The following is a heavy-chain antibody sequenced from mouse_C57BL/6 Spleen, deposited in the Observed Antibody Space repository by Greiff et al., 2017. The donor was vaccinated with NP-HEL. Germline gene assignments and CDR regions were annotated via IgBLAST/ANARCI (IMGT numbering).Heavy chain of an antibody. D-gene: IGHD2-5*01. CDR3: ARYSNYPLDD. CDR2: IYPGDGDT. Sequence: QVQLKQSGPELVKPGASVKISCKASGYAFSSSWMNWVKQRPGKGLEWIGRIYPGDGDTNYNGKFKGKATLTADKSSSTAYMQLSSLTSEDSAVYFCARYSNYPLDDWGQGTTLTVSS. V-gene: IGHV1-82*01. CDR1: GYAFSSSW. J-gene: IGHJ2*01.